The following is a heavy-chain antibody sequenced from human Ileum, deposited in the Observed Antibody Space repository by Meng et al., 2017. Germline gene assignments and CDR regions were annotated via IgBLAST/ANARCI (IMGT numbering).Heavy chain of an antibody. CDR3: ARSSTSPASYFFDY. V-gene: IGHV4-61*01. CDR2: IYYSGST. CDR1: GGSVSSGSYY. Sequence: VQLEDAGPRRVRPSETLSLACTVSGGSVSSGSYYWGWIRQPPGQGLEWIGHIYYSGSTNYNPSLKSRVTISVDMSKNQFSLKLNSVTAADTAIYFCARSSTSPASYFFDYWGQGTLVTVSS. D-gene: IGHD6-6*01. J-gene: IGHJ4*02.